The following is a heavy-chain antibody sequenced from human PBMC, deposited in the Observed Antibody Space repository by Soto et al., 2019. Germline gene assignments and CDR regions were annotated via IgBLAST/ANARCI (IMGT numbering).Heavy chain of an antibody. Sequence: QVQLQESGPGLVKPSQTLSLTCTVSGGSITSGGHYWSWIRQHPGKGLEWIGYIYYSGSTYYNPCLNSRVTISIDTSKNHFSLKVRSVTVADTAVYYCAGDQGGITIFGVPYGMDVRGQGTTVTVSS. D-gene: IGHD3-3*01. CDR3: AGDQGGITIFGVPYGMDV. CDR1: GGSITSGGHY. J-gene: IGHJ6*02. V-gene: IGHV4-31*03. CDR2: IYYSGST.